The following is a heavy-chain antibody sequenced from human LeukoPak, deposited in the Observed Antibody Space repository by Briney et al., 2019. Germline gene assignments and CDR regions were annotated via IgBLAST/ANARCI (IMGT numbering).Heavy chain of an antibody. J-gene: IGHJ4*02. Sequence: PGGSLRLSCTASGFNFGDHAMSWVRQAPGKGLEWVSGISWNSGSIGYADSVKGRFTISRDNAKNSLYLQMNSLRAEDTALYYCAKDPRPDYYGSGSYYPYYFDYWGQGTLVTVSS. CDR2: ISWNSGSI. CDR3: AKDPRPDYYGSGSYYPYYFDY. D-gene: IGHD3-10*01. V-gene: IGHV3-9*01. CDR1: GFNFGDHA.